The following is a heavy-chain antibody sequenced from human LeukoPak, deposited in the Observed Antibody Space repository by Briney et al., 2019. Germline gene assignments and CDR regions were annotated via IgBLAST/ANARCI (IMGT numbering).Heavy chain of an antibody. V-gene: IGHV4-59*01. CDR2: INYSGST. J-gene: IGHJ3*02. CDR1: GGSITTYF. Sequence: SETLSLTCTVSGGSITTYFWSWIRQAPGKGLEWIGFINYSGSTNSNPALKSRLTMSIDTSRHHFSLKLSSVTAADTAVYYCARGLYCGGDCYPEGFDIWGQGTMVTVSS. D-gene: IGHD2-21*02. CDR3: ARGLYCGGDCYPEGFDI.